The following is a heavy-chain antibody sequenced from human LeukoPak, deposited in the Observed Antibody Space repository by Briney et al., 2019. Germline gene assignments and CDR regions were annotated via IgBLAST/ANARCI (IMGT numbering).Heavy chain of an antibody. Sequence: SETLSLTCTVSGGSIRSYYWSWIRQTPGKGLEWIGSIYHTGTTYYNPSLKSRVTISVDTSKNQFSLKLSSVTAADTAVYYCARESQGYYDSSGYFDYWGQGTLVTVSS. CDR2: IYHTGTT. CDR3: ARESQGYYDSSGYFDY. J-gene: IGHJ4*02. D-gene: IGHD3-22*01. CDR1: GGSIRSYY. V-gene: IGHV4-59*12.